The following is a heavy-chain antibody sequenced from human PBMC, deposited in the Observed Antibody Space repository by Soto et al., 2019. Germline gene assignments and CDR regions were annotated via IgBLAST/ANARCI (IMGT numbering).Heavy chain of an antibody. CDR3: ARKAWVRFDY. CDR1: GDSMTRSVW. D-gene: IGHD7-27*01. CDR2: VFHTGNT. V-gene: IGHV4-4*02. J-gene: IGHJ4*02. Sequence: PSETLSPTCAVSGDSMTRSVWWTWVRQPPGKGLEWIGEVFHTGNTGYNPSLKSRVTMSVDKSTNEFSLKVTSVTAADTAIYYCARKAWVRFDYWGQGALVTVSS.